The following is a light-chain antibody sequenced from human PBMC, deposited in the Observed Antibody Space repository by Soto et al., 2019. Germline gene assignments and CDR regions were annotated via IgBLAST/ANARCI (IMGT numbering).Light chain of an antibody. V-gene: IGKV2-28*01. Sequence: DIVMTQSPLSLPVTPGEPASISCRSSQSLLHSNGYNFLDWYLQKPGQSPQLLIYLGSNRASGVPDRFSGSGSGTDFTLKLSRVEDEDVGVYYCMQALQTPITFGQGTRLEIK. J-gene: IGKJ5*01. CDR3: MQALQTPIT. CDR1: QSLLHSNGYNF. CDR2: LGS.